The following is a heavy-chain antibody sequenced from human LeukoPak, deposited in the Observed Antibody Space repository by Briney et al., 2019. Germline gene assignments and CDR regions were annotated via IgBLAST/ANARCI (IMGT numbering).Heavy chain of an antibody. CDR3: ARDRGTWNDDGFDY. D-gene: IGHD1-1*01. CDR1: GGSISSYY. V-gene: IGHV4-4*07. J-gene: IGHJ4*02. Sequence: PSETLSPTCTVSGGSISSYYWSWIRQPAGKGLEWIGRIYISGSTNYNPSLKSRVTMSVDTSKNQFSLKLSSATAADTAVYYCARDRGTWNDDGFDYWGQGTLVTVSS. CDR2: IYISGST.